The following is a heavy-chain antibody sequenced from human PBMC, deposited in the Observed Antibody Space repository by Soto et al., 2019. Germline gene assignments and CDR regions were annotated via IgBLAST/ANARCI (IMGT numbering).Heavy chain of an antibody. Sequence: AGTXSLTCTFSGFAISAYYLVWVRHPVGEGLQWIGRVYSTGSTNYNPSLRSRVTMSVDTSQNQFLLRLSSVTAADTAVYYCERDECHARKNWLDNWGQGILVTVSS. CDR2: VYSTGST. CDR3: ERDECHARKNWLDN. D-gene: IGHD6-6*01. V-gene: IGHV4-4*07. J-gene: IGHJ5*02. CDR1: GFAISAYY.